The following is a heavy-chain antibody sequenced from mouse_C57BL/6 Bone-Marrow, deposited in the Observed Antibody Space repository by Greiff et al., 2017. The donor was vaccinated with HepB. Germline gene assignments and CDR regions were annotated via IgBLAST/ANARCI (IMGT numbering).Heavy chain of an antibody. CDR2: ISYSGST. J-gene: IGHJ2*01. V-gene: IGHV3-1*01. CDR1: GYSITSGYD. CDR3: ARATYSKGGYFDY. Sequence: EVQVVESGPGMVKPSQSLSLTCTVTGYSITSGYDWHWLRHFPGNKLEWMGYISYSGSTNYNPSLKSRISITHDTSKNHFFLKLNSVTTEDTATYYCARATYSKGGYFDYWGQGTTLTVSS. D-gene: IGHD2-5*01.